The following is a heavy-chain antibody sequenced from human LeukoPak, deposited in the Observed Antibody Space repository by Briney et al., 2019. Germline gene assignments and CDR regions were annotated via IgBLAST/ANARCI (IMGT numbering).Heavy chain of an antibody. CDR2: FDPEDGET. J-gene: IGHJ4*02. D-gene: IGHD6-6*01. CDR3: ATQSPSSYYFDY. V-gene: IGHV1-24*01. CDR1: GYTFTSYA. Sequence: GASVKVSCKASGYTFTSYAMNWVRQAPGQGLEWMGGFDPEDGETIYAQKFQGRVTMTEDTSTDTAYMELSSLRSEDTAVYYCATQSPSSYYFDYWGQGALVTVSS.